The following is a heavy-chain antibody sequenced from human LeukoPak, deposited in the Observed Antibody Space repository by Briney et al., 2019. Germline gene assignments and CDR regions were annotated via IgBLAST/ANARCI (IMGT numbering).Heavy chain of an antibody. V-gene: IGHV1-18*01. CDR3: ARGTYFDY. CDR2: ISAYNGNK. CDR1: GYTFTTYG. Sequence: ASVKVSCTASGYTFTTYGISWVRQAPGQGLEWMGWISAYNGNKKDAQKFQGRVTMTTDTSTSTAYMELRSLRSDDTAVYYCARGTYFDYWGQGTLVTVSS. J-gene: IGHJ4*02.